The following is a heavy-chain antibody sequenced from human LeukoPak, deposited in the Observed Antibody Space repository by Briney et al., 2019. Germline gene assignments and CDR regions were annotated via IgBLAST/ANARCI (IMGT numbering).Heavy chain of an antibody. CDR2: IYSDNT. D-gene: IGHD4/OR15-4a*01. J-gene: IGHJ4*02. Sequence: GGSLRLSCAASGFTFSSDGMSWVRQAPGKGLEWVSFIYSDNTHYSDSVKGRFTISRDNSKNTLYLQMNSLRAEDTAVYYCARRAGAYSHPYDYWGQGTLVTVSS. CDR3: ARRAGAYSHPYDY. V-gene: IGHV3-53*01. CDR1: GFTFSSDG.